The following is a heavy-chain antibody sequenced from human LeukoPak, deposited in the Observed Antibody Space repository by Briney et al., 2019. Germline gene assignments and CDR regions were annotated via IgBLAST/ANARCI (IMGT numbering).Heavy chain of an antibody. V-gene: IGHV4-61*02. J-gene: IGHJ6*03. CDR1: GYSINSGYY. Sequence: TSETLSLTCTVSGYSINSGYYWGWIRQPAGKGLEWIGRIYTSGSTKYNPSLKSRVTISVDTSKNQFSLKLSSVTAADTAVYYCARIYCGGDCRGYYYHYYMDVWGKGTTVTISS. CDR3: ARIYCGGDCRGYYYHYYMDV. CDR2: IYTSGST. D-gene: IGHD2-21*02.